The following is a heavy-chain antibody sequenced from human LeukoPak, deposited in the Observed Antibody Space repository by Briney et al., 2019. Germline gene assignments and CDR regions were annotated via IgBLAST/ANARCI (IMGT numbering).Heavy chain of an antibody. Sequence: SGGSLRLSCAASGFTFSNYWMHWVRQAPGRGLVWVSRINTDGSSTSYVDSVKGRFTISRDNAKNSLYLQMNSLRAEDTAVYYCARDLVRGEGKDYWGQGTLVTVSS. J-gene: IGHJ4*02. D-gene: IGHD3-16*01. CDR1: GFTFSNYW. CDR2: INTDGSST. CDR3: ARDLVRGEGKDY. V-gene: IGHV3-74*01.